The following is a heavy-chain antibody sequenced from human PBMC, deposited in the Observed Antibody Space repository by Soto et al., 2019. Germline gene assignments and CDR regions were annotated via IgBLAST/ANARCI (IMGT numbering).Heavy chain of an antibody. V-gene: IGHV1-46*03. CDR1: GYTFTSYY. CDR3: ARDRNLETSAWARDY. J-gene: IGHJ4*02. CDR2: INANSGTT. D-gene: IGHD6-19*01. Sequence: QVQLVQSGAEVKKPGAAVEVSCKASGYTFTSYYVHWVRQAPGQGLEWMGLINANSGTTSYAQKFQGRVTMTRDTSTSTVYMELSSLRFEDTAVYYCARDRNLETSAWARDYWGQGTLVTVSS.